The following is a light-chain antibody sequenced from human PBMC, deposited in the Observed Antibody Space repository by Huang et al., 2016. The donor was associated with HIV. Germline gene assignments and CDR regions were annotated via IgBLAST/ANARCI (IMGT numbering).Light chain of an antibody. CDR1: QRVLFSSNNKNF. CDR3: QQYYSIPRT. V-gene: IGKV4-1*01. Sequence: DIVMTQSPDSLAVSLGERATINCKSSQRVLFSSNNKNFVAWYQQKPGQPPKWLIYWASTRESGVPDRFSGSGSGTDFTLTISSLQAEDVAVYYCQQYYSIPRTFGQGTKVEIK. J-gene: IGKJ1*01. CDR2: WAS.